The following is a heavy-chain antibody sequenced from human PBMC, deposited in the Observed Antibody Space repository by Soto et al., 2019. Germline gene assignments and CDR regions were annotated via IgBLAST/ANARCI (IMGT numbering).Heavy chain of an antibody. CDR3: ARDRGIVGATQYYFDY. J-gene: IGHJ4*02. CDR2: ITNSGTTI. CDR1: GFTFSDYY. V-gene: IGHV3-11*01. D-gene: IGHD1-26*01. Sequence: GGSLRLSCAASGFTFSDYYMSWIRQAPGKGLEWISYITNSGTTIYYTDSVKGRFTISRDNAQNSLYLQMNSLRAEDTAVYYCARDRGIVGATQYYFDYWGQGTLVTVSS.